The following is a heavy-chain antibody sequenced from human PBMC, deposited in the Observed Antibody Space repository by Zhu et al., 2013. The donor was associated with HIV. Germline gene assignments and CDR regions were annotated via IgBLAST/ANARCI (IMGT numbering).Heavy chain of an antibody. CDR1: GGTFSRYT. Sequence: QVQLVQSGAEVKKPGSSVKVSCKASGGTFSRYTISWVRQAPGQGLEWMGGITPIFGTANYAQKFQGRVTITADESTSTAYMELSSLRSEDTAMYFCARDQNPVDADYVDYYYYGMDVWGQGTTVTVSS. V-gene: IGHV1-69*01. D-gene: IGHD4-17*01. CDR3: ARDQNPVDADYVDYYYYGMDV. CDR2: ITPIFGTA. J-gene: IGHJ6*02.